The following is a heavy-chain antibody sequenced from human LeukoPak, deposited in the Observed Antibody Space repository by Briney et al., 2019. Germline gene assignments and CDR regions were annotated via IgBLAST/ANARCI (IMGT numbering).Heavy chain of an antibody. CDR3: AKGRVSSGYSDFDY. CDR2: ISWNSGTI. J-gene: IGHJ4*02. Sequence: GGSLRLSCAASGFTFDDYAMHWVRQAPGKGLEWVSGISWNSGTIDYADSVKGRFTISRDNAKNSLYLQMNSLRDEDTALYYCAKGRVSSGYSDFDYWGQGTLVTVPS. V-gene: IGHV3-9*01. CDR1: GFTFDDYA. D-gene: IGHD3-22*01.